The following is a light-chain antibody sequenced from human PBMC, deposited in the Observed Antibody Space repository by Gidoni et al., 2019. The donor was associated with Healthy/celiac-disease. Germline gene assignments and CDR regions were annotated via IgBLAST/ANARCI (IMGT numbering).Light chain of an antibody. CDR3: QSYDSSLSGSV. V-gene: IGLV1-40*01. J-gene: IGLJ7*01. Sequence: QSVLTQPPSVSGPPRQRVTISCTGSSSNIGAGYDVHWYQQLPGTAPKLLIYGNSNRPSGVPDRFSGSKSGTSASLAITGLQAEDEADYYCQSYDSSLSGSVFGGGTQLTVL. CDR2: GNS. CDR1: SSNIGAGYD.